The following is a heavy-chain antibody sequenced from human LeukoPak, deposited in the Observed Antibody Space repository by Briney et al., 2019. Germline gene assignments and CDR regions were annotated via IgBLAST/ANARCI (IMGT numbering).Heavy chain of an antibody. CDR2: ISSSSSTI. V-gene: IGHV3-48*01. Sequence: PGGSLRLSCAASGFTFSSYSMDWVRQAPGKGLEWVSYISSSSSTIYYADSVKGRFTISRDNAKNSLYLQMNSLRAEDTALYYCATDLGGYCSSTSCQDYWGQGTLVTVSS. CDR1: GFTFSSYS. J-gene: IGHJ4*02. CDR3: ATDLGGYCSSTSCQDY. D-gene: IGHD2-2*01.